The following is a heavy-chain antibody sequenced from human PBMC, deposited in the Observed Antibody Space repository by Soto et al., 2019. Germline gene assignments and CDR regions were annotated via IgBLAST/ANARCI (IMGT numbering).Heavy chain of an antibody. V-gene: IGHV3-74*01. D-gene: IGHD2-2*01. CDR1: GFTFSSYW. Sequence: PGGSLRLSCAASGFTFSSYWMHWVRQAPGKGLVWVSRINSDDTYYIDSVKGRFTISRDNSKSTLYLQMNSLRAEDTAIYYCAKLGSSSWSPHYYFDYWGQGTLVTVSS. CDR3: AKLGSSSWSPHYYFDY. J-gene: IGHJ4*02. CDR2: INSDDT.